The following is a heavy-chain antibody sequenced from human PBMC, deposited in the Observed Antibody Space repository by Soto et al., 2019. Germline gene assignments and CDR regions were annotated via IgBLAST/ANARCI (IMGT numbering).Heavy chain of an antibody. CDR1: GFTFSNYE. V-gene: IGHV3-48*03. Sequence: GGSLRLSCAASGFTFSNYEMNWVRQAPGKGLEWVSYISSSGSTIYYADSVKGRFTISRDNAKNSLYLQINSLRAEETAVYYCARPDYYYYGMDVCGQGPTVTVYS. J-gene: IGHJ6*02. CDR2: ISSSGSTI. CDR3: ARPDYYYYGMDV.